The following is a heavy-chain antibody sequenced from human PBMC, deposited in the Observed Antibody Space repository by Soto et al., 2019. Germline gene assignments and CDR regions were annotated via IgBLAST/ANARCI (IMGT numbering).Heavy chain of an antibody. J-gene: IGHJ6*02. Sequence: GGSLRLSCAASGFTFSSYGMHWVRQAPGKGLEWVAVISYDGSNKYYADSVKGRFTISRDNSKNTLYLQMNSLRAEDTAVYYCAKGGGTAVAGPYYYYYGMDVWGQGTTVTVSS. CDR1: GFTFSSYG. V-gene: IGHV3-30*18. D-gene: IGHD6-19*01. CDR3: AKGGGTAVAGPYYYYYGMDV. CDR2: ISYDGSNK.